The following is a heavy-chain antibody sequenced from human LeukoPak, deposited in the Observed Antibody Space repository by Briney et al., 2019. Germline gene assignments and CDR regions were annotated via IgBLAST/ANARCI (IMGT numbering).Heavy chain of an antibody. Sequence: QAGGSLRLSCAASGFSFGSYAMSWVRQAPGKGLEWVSEISGSVSGSGDSTHYADSVKGRFTISRDNSKNTLYLQMNSLRAEDTAVYYCAKDLHWNQQDYDFWSGYFAPIAAFDIWGQGTMVTVSS. CDR1: GFSFGSYA. D-gene: IGHD3-3*01. CDR3: AKDLHWNQQDYDFWSGYFAPIAAFDI. J-gene: IGHJ3*02. V-gene: IGHV3-23*01. CDR2: ISGSVSGSGDST.